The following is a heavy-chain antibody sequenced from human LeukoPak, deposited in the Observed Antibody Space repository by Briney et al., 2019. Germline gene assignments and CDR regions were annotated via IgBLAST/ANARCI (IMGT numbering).Heavy chain of an antibody. J-gene: IGHJ4*02. D-gene: IGHD6-13*01. CDR2: IIGSGSST. V-gene: IGHV3-23*01. CDR1: GFTFSSYA. Sequence: GGSLRLSCAASGFTFSSYAMSGVRQAPGKGLEWVSAIIGSGSSTYYADSVKGRFTISRDNSKNTLFLQMNSLRAEDTAVYYCAKDRAQQLVLDFWGQGTLVTVSS. CDR3: AKDRAQQLVLDF.